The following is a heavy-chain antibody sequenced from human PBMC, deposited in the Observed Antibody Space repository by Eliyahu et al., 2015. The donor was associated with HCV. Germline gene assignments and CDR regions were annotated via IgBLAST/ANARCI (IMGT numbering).Heavy chain of an antibody. CDR3: ARAYRGYRSGDWFDP. V-gene: IGHV1-8*01. CDR1: YTFTSYD. D-gene: IGHD5-18*01. Sequence: YTFTSYDINWVRQATGQGLEWMGWMNPNSGNTGYAQKFQGRVTMTRNTSISTAYMELSSLRSEDTAVYYCARAYRGYRSGDWFDPWGQGTLVTVSS. J-gene: IGHJ5*02. CDR2: MNPNSGNT.